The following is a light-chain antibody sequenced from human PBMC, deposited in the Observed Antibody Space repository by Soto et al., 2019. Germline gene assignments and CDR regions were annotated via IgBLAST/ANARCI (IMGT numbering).Light chain of an antibody. J-gene: IGKJ3*01. V-gene: IGKV3-20*01. Sequence: EIVLTQSPGTLSLSPGERATLSCRASQSISSSHLAWYQQKPGQAPRLLIYGASSSATGIPDRFSGSESGTDFTLTIGRREPEDFAVYYCQQYGRSPWITFGPGTKVDIK. CDR2: GAS. CDR1: QSISSSH. CDR3: QQYGRSPWIT.